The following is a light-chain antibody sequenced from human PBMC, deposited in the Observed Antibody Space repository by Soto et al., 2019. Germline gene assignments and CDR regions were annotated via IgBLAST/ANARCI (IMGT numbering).Light chain of an antibody. CDR3: CSYTGSRTLV. CDR2: EGS. Sequence: QSVLTQPASVSGSPGQSITISCTGTSSDVGSYNLVSWYQQHPGKAPKLMIYEGSKRPSGVSNRFSGSKSDNTASLTISGLQAEDEADYYCCSYTGSRTLVFGGGTKLTVL. CDR1: SSDVGSYNL. J-gene: IGLJ2*01. V-gene: IGLV2-23*01.